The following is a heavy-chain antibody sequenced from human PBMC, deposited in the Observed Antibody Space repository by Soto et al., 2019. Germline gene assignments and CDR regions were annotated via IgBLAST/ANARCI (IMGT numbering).Heavy chain of an antibody. D-gene: IGHD6-19*01. CDR3: AKEVVRGAIAVAGNNEPLYFQH. J-gene: IGHJ1*01. CDR1: GFTFSSYG. Sequence: GGSLRLSCAASGFTFSSYGMHWVHQAPGKGLEWVAVISYDGSNKYYADSVKGRFTISRDNSKNTLYLQMNSLRAEDTAVYYCAKEVVRGAIAVAGNNEPLYFQHWGQGTLVTVSS. V-gene: IGHV3-30*18. CDR2: ISYDGSNK.